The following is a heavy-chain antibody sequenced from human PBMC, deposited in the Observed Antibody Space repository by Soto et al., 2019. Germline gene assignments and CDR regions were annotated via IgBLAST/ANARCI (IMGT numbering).Heavy chain of an antibody. CDR1: GYTFTSYG. Sequence: QVQLVQSGAEVKKPGASVKVSCKASGYTFTSYGISWVRQAPGQGLEWMGWISAYNGNTNYAQKLQGRVTMTTDTSTSTDYMELRSLRSDDTAVYYCARDPFLLGVVHWFDPWGQGTLVTVSS. D-gene: IGHD2-15*01. CDR2: ISAYNGNT. V-gene: IGHV1-18*01. CDR3: ARDPFLLGVVHWFDP. J-gene: IGHJ5*02.